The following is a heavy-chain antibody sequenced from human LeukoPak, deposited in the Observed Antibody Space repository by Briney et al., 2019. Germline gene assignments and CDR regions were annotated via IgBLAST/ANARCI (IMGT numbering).Heavy chain of an antibody. Sequence: GGSLRLSCAASGFTFTSYAMSWFRQAPGKGLEWVSAISGSGGSTYYADSVKGRFTISRDNSKNTLYLQMNSLRAEDTAVYHCAKGRQWLVLDAFDIWGQGTLVTVSS. D-gene: IGHD6-19*01. J-gene: IGHJ3*02. CDR3: AKGRQWLVLDAFDI. CDR1: GFTFTSYA. V-gene: IGHV3-23*01. CDR2: ISGSGGST.